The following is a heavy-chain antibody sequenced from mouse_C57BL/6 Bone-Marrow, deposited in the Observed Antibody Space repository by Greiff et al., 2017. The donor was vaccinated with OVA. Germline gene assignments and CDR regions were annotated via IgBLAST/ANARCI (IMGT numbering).Heavy chain of an antibody. V-gene: IGHV1-47*01. Sequence: VQLQRSGAELVKPGASVKMSCKASGYTFTTYPIEWMKQNHGKSLEWIGNFHPYNDDTKYNEKFKGKATLTVEKSSSTVYLELSRLTSDDSAVYYCARAPYYGSSYRYFDVWGTGTTVTVSS. CDR2: FHPYNDDT. CDR1: GYTFTTYP. CDR3: ARAPYYGSSYRYFDV. J-gene: IGHJ1*03. D-gene: IGHD1-1*01.